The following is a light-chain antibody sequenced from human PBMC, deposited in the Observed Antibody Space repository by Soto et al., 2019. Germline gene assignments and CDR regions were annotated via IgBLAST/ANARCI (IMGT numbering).Light chain of an antibody. V-gene: IGKV3-20*01. CDR1: QSVSSN. CDR3: QQYGSSPWT. CDR2: GAS. Sequence: EIVMTQSPATLSVSPGERATLSCRASQSVSSNLAWYQQKPGQAPRLLIYGASSRATGIPGRFSGSGSGTDFTLTISRLEPEDFAVYYCQQYGSSPWTFGQGTKVDIK. J-gene: IGKJ1*01.